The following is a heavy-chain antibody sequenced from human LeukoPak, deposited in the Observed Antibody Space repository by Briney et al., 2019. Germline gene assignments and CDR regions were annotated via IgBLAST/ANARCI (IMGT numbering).Heavy chain of an antibody. D-gene: IGHD3-10*01. V-gene: IGHV3-20*04. CDR3: ARGGSFNNY. Sequence: GGSLRLSCAASGFTFSDYYMSWIRQAPGKGLEWVSGITRNGATAGYADSVKGRFTISRDNAKNSLYLQMNSLRVEDTALYFCARGGSFNNYWGQGTLVTVSA. CDR2: ITRNGATA. J-gene: IGHJ4*02. CDR1: GFTFSDYY.